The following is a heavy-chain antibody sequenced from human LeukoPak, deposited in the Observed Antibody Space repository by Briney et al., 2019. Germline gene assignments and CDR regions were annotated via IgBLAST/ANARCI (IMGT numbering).Heavy chain of an antibody. J-gene: IGHJ4*02. Sequence: ASVKVSCKASGFTFSSYDVNWVRQAPGQGLEWMGWISVYNGNTNYAQKLQGRVTMTTDTSTSTAYMDLRSLRSDDTAVYYCARAQYSGTHYDYWGQGTLVTVSS. CDR3: ARAQYSGTHYDY. CDR2: ISVYNGNT. V-gene: IGHV1-18*01. CDR1: GFTFSSYD. D-gene: IGHD1-26*01.